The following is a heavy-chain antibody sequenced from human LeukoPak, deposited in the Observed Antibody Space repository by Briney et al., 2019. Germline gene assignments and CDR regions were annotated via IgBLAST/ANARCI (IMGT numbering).Heavy chain of an antibody. V-gene: IGHV1-46*01. J-gene: IGHJ4*02. Sequence: ASVKVSCKASGYTFTSYYMHWVRQAPGQGLEWMGVINPSGGSTSYAQKFQGRVTMTRDTSTSTVYMELSSLRSEDTAVYYCARALDSFWSGYFPDYWGQGTLVTVSS. CDR2: INPSGGST. CDR1: GYTFTSYY. CDR3: ARALDSFWSGYFPDY. D-gene: IGHD3-3*01.